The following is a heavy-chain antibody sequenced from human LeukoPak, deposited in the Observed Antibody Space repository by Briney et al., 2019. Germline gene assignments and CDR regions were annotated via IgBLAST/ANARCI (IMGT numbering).Heavy chain of an antibody. CDR1: GFSLSTSGMC. D-gene: IGHD5-24*01. V-gene: IGHV2-70*11. Sequence: SGPTLVNPTQPLTLTCTFSGFSLSTSGMCVSWIRQPPGKALEWLARIDWDDDKYYSTSLKTRLTISKDTSKNQVVLTMTNMDPVDTATYYCARLSRDGYKYDYWGQGTLVTVSS. CDR3: ARLSRDGYKYDY. J-gene: IGHJ4*02. CDR2: IDWDDDK.